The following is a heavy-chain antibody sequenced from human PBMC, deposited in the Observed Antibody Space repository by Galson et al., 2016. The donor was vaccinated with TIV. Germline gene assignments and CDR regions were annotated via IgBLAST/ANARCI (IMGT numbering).Heavy chain of an antibody. CDR3: ARRLLAFDV. CDR2: IYPGDSDT. Sequence: QSGAEVKKPGDSLKISCKGSGYFFPSYWIGWVRQMPGKGLEWMGIIYPGDSDTTYSPSFQGQVTISADKSINTAYLQWNSLKASDTAIYFCARRLLAFDVWGQGTAVIVS. J-gene: IGHJ6*02. CDR1: GYFFPSYW. V-gene: IGHV5-51*01. D-gene: IGHD2/OR15-2a*01.